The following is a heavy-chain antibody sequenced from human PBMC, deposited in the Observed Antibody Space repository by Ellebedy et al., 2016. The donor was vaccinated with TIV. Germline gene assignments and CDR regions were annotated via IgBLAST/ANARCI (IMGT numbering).Heavy chain of an antibody. CDR1: GFTFSHHW. Sequence: GESLKISXAASGFTFSHHWMHWVRQTPGKGLQWVSGIAQTGAQKQTADSVKGRFTVSRDNAKNTLYLQMNNLRDEDTAVYYCAKDRGGLVDTGTLTDWGQGTLVTVSS. J-gene: IGHJ4*02. CDR3: AKDRGGLVDTGTLTD. CDR2: IAQTGAQK. V-gene: IGHV3-23*01. D-gene: IGHD5-18*01.